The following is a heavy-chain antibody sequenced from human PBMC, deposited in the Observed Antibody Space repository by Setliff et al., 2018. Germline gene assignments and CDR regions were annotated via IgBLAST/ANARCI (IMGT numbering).Heavy chain of an antibody. CDR3: ARDLPDYYDSSGPRLDY. CDR2: ISSSGSTI. D-gene: IGHD3-22*01. V-gene: IGHV3-48*03. J-gene: IGHJ4*02. CDR1: GFTFSSYE. Sequence: GGSLRLSCAASGFTFSSYEMNWVRQAPGKGLEWVSYISSSGSTIYYADSVKGRFTISRDNAKNSLYLQMNSLRAEDTAVYYCARDLPDYYDSSGPRLDYWGQGTLVTVSS.